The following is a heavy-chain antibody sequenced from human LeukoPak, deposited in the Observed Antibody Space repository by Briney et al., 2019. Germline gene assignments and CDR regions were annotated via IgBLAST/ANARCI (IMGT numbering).Heavy chain of an antibody. J-gene: IGHJ4*02. Sequence: GGSLRLSCAASGFTFSSYAMSWVRQAPGKGLEWVSAISGSGGSTYYADSVKGRFTISRDNSKNTLYLQMNSLRAGDTAVYYCARAMSTFGGVRNYFDSWGQGTLVTVSS. D-gene: IGHD3-16*01. CDR1: GFTFSSYA. V-gene: IGHV3-23*01. CDR2: ISGSGGST. CDR3: ARAMSTFGGVRNYFDS.